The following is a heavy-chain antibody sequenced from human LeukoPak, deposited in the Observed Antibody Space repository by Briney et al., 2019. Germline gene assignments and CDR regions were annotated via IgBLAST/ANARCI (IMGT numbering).Heavy chain of an antibody. CDR3: TTVEVRKQWLVPYYFDY. CDR1: GFTFSSYT. V-gene: IGHV3-15*01. J-gene: IGHJ4*02. D-gene: IGHD6-19*01. Sequence: GGSLRLSCAASGFTFSSYTMNWVRQAPGKGLEWVGRIKSKTDGGTTDYAAPVKGRFTISRDDSKNTLYLQMNSLKTEDTAVYYCTTVEVRKQWLVPYYFDYWGQGTLVTVSS. CDR2: IKSKTDGGTT.